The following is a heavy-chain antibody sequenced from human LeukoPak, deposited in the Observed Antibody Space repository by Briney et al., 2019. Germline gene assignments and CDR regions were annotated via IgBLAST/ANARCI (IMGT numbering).Heavy chain of an antibody. D-gene: IGHD3-3*01. CDR3: ARSSILEWLPYYCYYMDV. Sequence: GGSLRVSCAASGFTFSSYSMNWVRQAPGKGLEWVSSISSSSSYIYYADSVKGRFTISRDNAKNSLYLQMNSLRAEDTAVYYCARSSILEWLPYYCYYMDVWGKGNADTVSS. CDR2: ISSSSSYI. J-gene: IGHJ6*03. V-gene: IGHV3-21*01. CDR1: GFTFSSYS.